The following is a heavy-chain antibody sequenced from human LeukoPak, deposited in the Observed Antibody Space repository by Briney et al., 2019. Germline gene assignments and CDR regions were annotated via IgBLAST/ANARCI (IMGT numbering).Heavy chain of an antibody. CDR2: IYYSGST. D-gene: IGHD6-13*01. J-gene: IGHJ5*02. V-gene: IGHV4-39*01. CDR1: GGSISSSSYY. CDR3: ARSGIAAAGGWFDP. Sequence: SETLSLTCTVSGGSISSSSYYWGWIRQPPGKGLEWIGSIYYSGSTYYNPSLKSRVTISVDTSKNQFSLKLSSVTAADTAVYYCARSGIAAAGGWFDPWGQGTLVTVSS.